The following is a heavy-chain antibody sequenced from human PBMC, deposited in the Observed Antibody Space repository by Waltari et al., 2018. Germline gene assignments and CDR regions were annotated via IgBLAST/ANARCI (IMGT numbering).Heavy chain of an antibody. D-gene: IGHD3-16*02. J-gene: IGHJ3*02. CDR2: ISVGDSEA. V-gene: IGHV5-51*03. CDR3: ARREHDYDYVGGSYRRVIDTFDS. CDR1: GDKLSTHW. Sequence: EVRLVQSGAEVKKPGESLKISCKGSGDKLSTHWIGWVRQMPGNGLEWMGIISVGDSEARYSPSFRGQVARSAGKSITSAYLQWSSLKASDTAMYYCARREHDYDYVGGSYRRVIDTFDSWGQGTRVTVSS.